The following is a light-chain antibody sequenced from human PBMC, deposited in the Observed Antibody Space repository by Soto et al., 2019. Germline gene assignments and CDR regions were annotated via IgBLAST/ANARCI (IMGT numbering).Light chain of an antibody. Sequence: EIVLAQSPGTLSFSPGERATLSCSASQSVSSSYLAWYQQKPGQAPRLLIYGASSRATGIPDRFSGSGSGTDFTLTISRLEPEDFAVYYCQQYGGSFRVFGPGTKVDIK. CDR2: GAS. J-gene: IGKJ3*01. CDR3: QQYGGSFRV. V-gene: IGKV3-20*01. CDR1: QSVSSSY.